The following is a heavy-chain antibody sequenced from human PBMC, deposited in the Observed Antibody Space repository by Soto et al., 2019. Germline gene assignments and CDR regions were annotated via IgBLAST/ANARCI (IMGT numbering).Heavy chain of an antibody. CDR1: GGTFSSYP. CDR2: IIPIFGTA. Sequence: ASVNVSCKPSGGTFSSYPISWVRQAPGQGLEWMGGIIPIFGTANYAQKFQGRVTITADESTSTAYMELSSLRSEDTAVYYCARLVDTAMADTYDYWGQGTLVTVSS. D-gene: IGHD5-18*01. V-gene: IGHV1-69*13. CDR3: ARLVDTAMADTYDY. J-gene: IGHJ4*02.